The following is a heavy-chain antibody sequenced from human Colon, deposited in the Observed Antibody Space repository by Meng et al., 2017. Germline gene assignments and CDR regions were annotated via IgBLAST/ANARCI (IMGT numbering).Heavy chain of an antibody. CDR3: ARGTGDIRVGFNY. V-gene: IGHV4-4*02. Sequence: VRRQEAGPGLVKPSGILSLTCTVSGASIIGLNWWTWVRQTPGKGLEWIGEIHHSGRTNSMPSLKSRVTLSLDKSKNQFSLSMTSVTAADTAVYYCARGTGDIRVGFNYWGQGTLVTVSS. J-gene: IGHJ4*02. D-gene: IGHD7-27*01. CDR1: GASIIGLNW. CDR2: IHHSGRT.